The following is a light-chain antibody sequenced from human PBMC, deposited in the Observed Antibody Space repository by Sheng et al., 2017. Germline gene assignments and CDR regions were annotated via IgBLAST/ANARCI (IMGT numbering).Light chain of an antibody. CDR2: GAS. J-gene: IGKJ1*01. CDR1: QSVSSN. CDR3: QQYNHWPRT. V-gene: IGKV3-15*01. Sequence: EVMMTQSPVTLSVSPGGGATLSCRASQSVSSNLAWYQQKPGQAPRLLIYGASTRPPNIPARFSVSGSGSGTEFTLTISSLQSEDFAVYYCQQYNHWPRTFGQGTKVEIK.